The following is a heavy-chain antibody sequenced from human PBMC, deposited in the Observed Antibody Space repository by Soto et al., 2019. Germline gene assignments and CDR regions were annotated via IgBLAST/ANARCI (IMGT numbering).Heavy chain of an antibody. CDR1: GFTFSSYE. Sequence: GGSLRLSCAASGFTFSSYEMNWVRQAPGKGLEWVSYISSSGSTIYYADSVKGRFTISRDNAKNSLYLQMNSLRAEDTAGYYCARDRDVAATYQYDVMDFWGQGTRVTFSS. V-gene: IGHV3-48*03. CDR3: ARDRDVAATYQYDVMDF. CDR2: ISSSGSTI. J-gene: IGHJ6*02. D-gene: IGHD2-15*01.